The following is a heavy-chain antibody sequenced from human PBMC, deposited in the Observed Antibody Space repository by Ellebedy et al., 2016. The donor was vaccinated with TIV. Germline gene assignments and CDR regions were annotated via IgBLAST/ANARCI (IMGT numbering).Heavy chain of an antibody. J-gene: IGHJ3*02. Sequence: ASVKVSXXASGYTFSNYGISWVRQAPGQGLECMGWISAYNGNTDYAQKLQGRVTMTTDTSTSTAYMELGSLRSDDTAVYYCARDSGRVAASDAFDIWGQGTMVTVSS. D-gene: IGHD2-15*01. CDR3: ARDSGRVAASDAFDI. V-gene: IGHV1-18*01. CDR1: GYTFSNYG. CDR2: ISAYNGNT.